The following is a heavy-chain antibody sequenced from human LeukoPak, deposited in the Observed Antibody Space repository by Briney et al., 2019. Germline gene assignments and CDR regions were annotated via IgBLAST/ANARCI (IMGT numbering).Heavy chain of an antibody. CDR3: ARDVGYRSWFDP. Sequence: GGSLRLSCAVSGFTFSTFAMNWVRQAPGQGLQWISYISASSNSIYYADSVKGRLTISRDNARNSLYLQMRSLRAEDTAVYYCARDVGYRSWFDPWGQGTLVTVSS. D-gene: IGHD5-18*01. J-gene: IGHJ5*02. CDR2: ISASSNSI. CDR1: GFTFSTFA. V-gene: IGHV3-48*01.